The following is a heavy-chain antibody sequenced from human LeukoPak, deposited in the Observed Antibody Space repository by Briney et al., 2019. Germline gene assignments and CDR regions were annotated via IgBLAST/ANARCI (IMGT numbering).Heavy chain of an antibody. CDR3: ASRSTYYYGSGSYGGVFQH. Sequence: SETLSPTCTVSGGSISSYYWSWIRQPPGKGLEWIGYIYYSGSTNYNPSLKSRVTISVDTSKNQFSLKLSSVTAADTAVYYCASRSTYYYGSGSYGGVFQHWGQGTLVTVSS. V-gene: IGHV4-59*08. D-gene: IGHD3-10*01. CDR1: GGSISSYY. J-gene: IGHJ1*01. CDR2: IYYSGST.